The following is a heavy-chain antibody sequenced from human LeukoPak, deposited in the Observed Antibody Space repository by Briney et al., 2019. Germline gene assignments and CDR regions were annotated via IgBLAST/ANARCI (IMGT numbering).Heavy chain of an antibody. V-gene: IGHV4-34*01. CDR2: INHSGST. CDR3: ATLYDSSGYYPF. J-gene: IGHJ4*02. CDR1: GGSFSGYY. Sequence: TSETLSLTCAVDGGSFSGYYWSWIRQPPGKGLEWIGEINHSGSTNYNPSLKSRVTRSVDTSKNQFSLKLSSVTAADTAVYYCATLYDSSGYYPFWGQGTLVTVSS. D-gene: IGHD3-22*01.